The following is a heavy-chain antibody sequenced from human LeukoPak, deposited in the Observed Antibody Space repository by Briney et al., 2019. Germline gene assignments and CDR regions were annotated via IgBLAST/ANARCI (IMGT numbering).Heavy chain of an antibody. CDR3: AKDGGWSFDY. CDR1: GCTFSSYG. Sequence: PGRSLRLSCAASGCTFSSYGMHWVRQAPGKGLEWVAVISYDGSNKYYADSVKGRFTISRDNSKNTLYLQVNSLRAEDTAVYYCAKDGGWSFDYWGQGTLVTVSS. J-gene: IGHJ4*02. V-gene: IGHV3-30*18. CDR2: ISYDGSNK. D-gene: IGHD6-19*01.